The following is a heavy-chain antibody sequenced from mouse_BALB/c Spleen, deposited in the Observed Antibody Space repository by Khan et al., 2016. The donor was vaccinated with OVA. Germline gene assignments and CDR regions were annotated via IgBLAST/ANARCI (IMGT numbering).Heavy chain of an antibody. D-gene: IGHD1-1*01. CDR3: ACELRGFTY. CDR2: ISYSGNC. CDR1: GDSITSGY. V-gene: IGHV3-8*02. Sequence: EVQLQESGPSLVKPSQTLSLTCSVTGDSITSGYWNWSRKFPGNKIEYRGDISYSGNCYNNPSLKSRISVTRDTSKTKYYLQLNSSTTKDATTYYCACELRGFTYWGQGTLVTVSA. J-gene: IGHJ3*01.